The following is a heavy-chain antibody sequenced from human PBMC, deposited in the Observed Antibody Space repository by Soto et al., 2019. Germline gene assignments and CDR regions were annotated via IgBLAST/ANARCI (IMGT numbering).Heavy chain of an antibody. D-gene: IGHD3-9*01. CDR2: IWYDGSSQ. CDR1: GFNFNTYG. Sequence: QVQLVESGGGVVQPGKSLTLSCEASGFNFNTYGMHWVRQAPGKGLEWVAVIWYDGSSQSYVDSVKGRFTISRDNSKNTVSLQMNSLRAEDTAVYYCARDKFPGTSPGYYLDYWGQGTLVTVSS. CDR3: ARDKFPGTSPGYYLDY. J-gene: IGHJ4*02. V-gene: IGHV3-33*01.